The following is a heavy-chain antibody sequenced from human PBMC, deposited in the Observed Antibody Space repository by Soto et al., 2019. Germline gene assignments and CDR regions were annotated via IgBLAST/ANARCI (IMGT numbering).Heavy chain of an antibody. D-gene: IGHD1-26*01. CDR2: INAGNGNT. Sequence: AAVKVSCKTSGYTFTSYAMHWVRQAPGQRLEWMGWINAGNGNTKYSQKFQGRVTIARDTSASTAYMELSSLRSEDTAVYYCARVRGWEPYDAFDIWGQGTMVTV. CDR1: GYTFTSYA. CDR3: ARVRGWEPYDAFDI. J-gene: IGHJ3*02. V-gene: IGHV1-3*01.